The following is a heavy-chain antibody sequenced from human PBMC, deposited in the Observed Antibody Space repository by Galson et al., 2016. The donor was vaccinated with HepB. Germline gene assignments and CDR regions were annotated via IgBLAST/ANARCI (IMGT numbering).Heavy chain of an antibody. Sequence: SVKVSCKASGGTFNNYAISWVRQAPGQGLEWMGGIIPIFGPANYAQKFQGRVTITADEFTSTAYMERSSLRSEDTAVYYCAREDNWKGGRFDPWGQGTLVTVSS. CDR2: IIPIFGPA. CDR1: GGTFNNYA. D-gene: IGHD1-20*01. V-gene: IGHV1-69*13. J-gene: IGHJ5*02. CDR3: AREDNWKGGRFDP.